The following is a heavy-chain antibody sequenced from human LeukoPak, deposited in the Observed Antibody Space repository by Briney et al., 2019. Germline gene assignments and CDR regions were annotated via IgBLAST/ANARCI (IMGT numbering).Heavy chain of an antibody. D-gene: IGHD3-10*01. CDR2: ISYDGNNK. CDR3: AKDWVVRGVISY. J-gene: IGHJ4*02. CDR1: GFTFNSYV. V-gene: IGHV3-30*18. Sequence: TGGSLRLSCAASGFTFNSYVMHWVRQAPGKGLEWVAGISYDGNNKYYAESVKGRFTISRDNSKNTLYLQMNSLRAEDTAVYYCAKDWVVRGVISYWGQGTLVTVSS.